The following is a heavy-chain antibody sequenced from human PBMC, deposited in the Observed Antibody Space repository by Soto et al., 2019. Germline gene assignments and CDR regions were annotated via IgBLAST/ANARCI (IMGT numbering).Heavy chain of an antibody. CDR1: GASINSNNW. V-gene: IGHV4-4*02. J-gene: IGHJ4*02. Sequence: QVQLQESGPGLVKPAGTLSLTCAVSGASINSNNWWTWVRQPPGKGLEWIGEIFHSGSANYDPSLKSRVTISVDRSKNQFSLKLTSVTAADTAVYYCAGMAVQSAVLPTDYWGQGTLVTVSS. CDR2: IFHSGSA. CDR3: AGMAVQSAVLPTDY. D-gene: IGHD4-4*01.